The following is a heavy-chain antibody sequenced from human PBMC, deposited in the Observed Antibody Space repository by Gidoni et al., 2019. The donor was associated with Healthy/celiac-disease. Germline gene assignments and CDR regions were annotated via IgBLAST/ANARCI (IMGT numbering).Heavy chain of an antibody. Sequence: QVQLQESGPGLVKPSETLSLTCTVPGRSISSYYWSWIRQPAGKGLEWIGRIYTSGSTNYNPSLKSRVTMSVDTSKNQFSLKLSSVTAADTAVYYCARYITIPAGLRGFDYWGQGTLVTVSS. J-gene: IGHJ4*02. V-gene: IGHV4-4*07. CDR3: ARYITIPAGLRGFDY. CDR2: IYTSGST. CDR1: GRSISSYY. D-gene: IGHD1-20*01.